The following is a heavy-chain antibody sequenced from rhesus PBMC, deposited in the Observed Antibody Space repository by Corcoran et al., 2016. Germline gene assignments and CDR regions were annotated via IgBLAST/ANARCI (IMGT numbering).Heavy chain of an antibody. CDR1: GGSFSSYW. D-gene: IGHD6-13*01. J-gene: IGHJ4*01. Sequence: QVQLQESGPGLVKPSETLSLTCAVSGGSFSSYWWSWIRQPPGKGREGIGEINGNRGRTNFTPSLKSRVTISKDASKNQFSLKLSSVTAADTAVYYCARRVSSWSISYFDYWGQGVLVTVSS. V-gene: IGHV4-80*01. CDR3: ARRVSSWSISYFDY. CDR2: INGNRGRT.